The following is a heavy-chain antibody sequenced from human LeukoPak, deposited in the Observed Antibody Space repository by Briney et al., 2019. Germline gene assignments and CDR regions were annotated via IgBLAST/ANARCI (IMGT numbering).Heavy chain of an antibody. CDR1: GYTFTGYY. D-gene: IGHD6-6*01. J-gene: IGHJ4*02. CDR3: ARDRGSISIAARL. CDR2: INPNSGGT. V-gene: IGHV1-2*02. Sequence: ASVKVSCKASGYTFTGYYMHWVRQAPGQGLEWMGWINPNSGGTNYAQKFQGRVTMTRDTSISTAYMELSRLRSDDTAVYYCARDRGSISIAARLWGQGTLVTVSS.